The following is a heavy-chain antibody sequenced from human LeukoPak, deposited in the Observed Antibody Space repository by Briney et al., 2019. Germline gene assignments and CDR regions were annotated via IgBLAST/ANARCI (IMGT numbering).Heavy chain of an antibody. J-gene: IGHJ4*02. CDR2: INTDGSTT. D-gene: IGHD3-10*01. CDR1: GFTFTTYW. Sequence: TGGSLRLSCAASGFTFTTYWMHWVRHAPGKGLVWVSRINTDGSTTTYADSVKGRFTISRDNAKNTLYLQMHSLRAEDTAVYYCARGGDYASGSPGDYWGQGTLVTVSS. CDR3: ARGGDYASGSPGDY. V-gene: IGHV3-74*01.